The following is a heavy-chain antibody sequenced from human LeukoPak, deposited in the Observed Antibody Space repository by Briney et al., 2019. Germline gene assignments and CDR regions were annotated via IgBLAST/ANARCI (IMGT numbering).Heavy chain of an antibody. CDR3: ARYSSSWYGHHYFDY. Sequence: PGGSLRLSCAASGFIVSSNYMSWVRQAPGKGLEWVSAISGSGGSTYYADSVKGRFTISRDNSKNTLYLQMNSLRAEDTAVYYCARYSSSWYGHHYFDYWGQGTLVTVSS. J-gene: IGHJ4*02. D-gene: IGHD6-13*01. CDR2: ISGSGGST. V-gene: IGHV3-23*01. CDR1: GFIVSSNY.